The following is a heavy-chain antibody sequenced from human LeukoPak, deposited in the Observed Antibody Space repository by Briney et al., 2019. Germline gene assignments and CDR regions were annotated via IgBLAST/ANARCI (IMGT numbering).Heavy chain of an antibody. J-gene: IGHJ5*02. Sequence: ASVKVSCMAPGYTFTSYYIRWGRQAPGQGLEWMGWMDPVSGGTNYAQRFQGRVTMTRYTSISTAYMQLSSLRSDDTAAAAVYYCARGVGSRGLYPRGQGTLVTVSS. CDR1: GYTFTSYY. CDR2: MDPVSGGT. D-gene: IGHD2-15*01. CDR3: ARGVGSRGLYP. V-gene: IGHV1-2*02.